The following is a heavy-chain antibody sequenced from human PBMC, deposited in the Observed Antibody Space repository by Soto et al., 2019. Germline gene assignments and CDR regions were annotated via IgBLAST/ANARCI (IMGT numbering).Heavy chain of an antibody. CDR2: IIPIFGTA. CDR3: ARLGPGVYSSFDY. CDR1: GGTFSSYA. Sequence: QVQLVQSGAEVKKPGSSLKVSCKASGGTFSSYAISWVRQAPGQGLEWMGGIIPIFGTADYAQKFQGRVTIAADESTSTAYMELSSLRSEDTAVYYCARLGPGVYSSFDYWGQGTLVTVSS. V-gene: IGHV1-69*12. D-gene: IGHD1-26*01. J-gene: IGHJ4*02.